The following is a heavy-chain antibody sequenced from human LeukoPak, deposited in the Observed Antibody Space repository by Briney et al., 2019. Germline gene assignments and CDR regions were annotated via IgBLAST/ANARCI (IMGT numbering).Heavy chain of an antibody. CDR2: IYYSGST. CDR3: ARGYSYGDY. Sequence: PSETLSLTCTVSGGSMSSYYWSWIRQSPGKGLEWIGYIYYSGSTDYNPSLKSRVTISVDTSKNQFSLKLSSVTAADTAVYYCARGYSYGDYWGQGTLVTVSS. V-gene: IGHV4-59*01. CDR1: GGSMSSYY. D-gene: IGHD5-18*01. J-gene: IGHJ4*02.